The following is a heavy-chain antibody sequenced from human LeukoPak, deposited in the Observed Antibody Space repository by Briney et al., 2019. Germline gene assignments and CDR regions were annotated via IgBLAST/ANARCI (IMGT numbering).Heavy chain of an antibody. CDR2: INPSGGST. J-gene: IGHJ4*02. CDR1: GYTFTSYY. V-gene: IGHV1-46*01. CDR3: ARGGSRVVTYGNFDY. Sequence: ASVKVSCKASGYTFTSYYMHWVRQAPGQGLEWMGIINPSGGSTSYAQKFQGRVTMTRDTSTSTVYMELSSLRSEDTAVYYCARGGSRVVTYGNFDYWGQGTLVTVSS. D-gene: IGHD2-21*02.